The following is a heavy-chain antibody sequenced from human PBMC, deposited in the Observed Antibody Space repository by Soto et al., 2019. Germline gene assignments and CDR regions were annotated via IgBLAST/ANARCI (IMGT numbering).Heavy chain of an antibody. CDR1: DYSINSGFV. J-gene: IGHJ5*02. V-gene: IGHV4-38-2*02. CDR2: IFHTGDT. CDR3: ARDTNSLDP. Sequence: TSETLSLTCSVSDYSINSGFVWGWIRQPPGKGLEWIGSIFHTGDTYYNPSLKSRITMSVDTSRNQFSLKLTSLTAADTAVYYCARDTNSLDPWGQGTLVTVSS. D-gene: IGHD3-16*01.